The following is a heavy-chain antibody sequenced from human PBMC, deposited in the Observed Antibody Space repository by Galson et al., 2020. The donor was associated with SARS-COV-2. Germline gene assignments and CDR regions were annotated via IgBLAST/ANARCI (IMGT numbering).Heavy chain of an antibody. CDR2: IWYDGSNK. V-gene: IGHV3-33*01. CDR3: AREDYYGSGSYGVLDI. CDR1: GFTFSSYG. D-gene: IGHD3-10*01. Sequence: TGGSLRLSCAASGFTFSSYGMHWVRQAPGKGLEWVAVIWYDGSNKYYADSVKGRFTISRDNSKNTLYLQMNSLRAEDTAVYYCAREDYYGSGSYGVLDIWGQGTMVTVS. J-gene: IGHJ3*02.